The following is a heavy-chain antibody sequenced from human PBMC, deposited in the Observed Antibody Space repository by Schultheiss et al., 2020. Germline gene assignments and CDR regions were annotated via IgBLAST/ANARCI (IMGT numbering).Heavy chain of an antibody. V-gene: IGHV3-66*01. J-gene: IGHJ4*02. CDR3: ARDGRSRSYFDY. Sequence: GGSLRLSCAASGFTVSSNYMSWVRQAPGKGLEWVSVIYSGGSTYYADSVKGRFIISRDNSKNTLYLQMNSLRAEDTAVYYCARDGRSRSYFDYWGQGTLVTVSS. D-gene: IGHD1-26*01. CDR2: IYSGGST. CDR1: GFTVSSNY.